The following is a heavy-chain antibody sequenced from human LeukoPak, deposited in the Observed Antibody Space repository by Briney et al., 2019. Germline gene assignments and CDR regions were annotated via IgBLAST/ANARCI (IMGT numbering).Heavy chain of an antibody. CDR3: ARVPPYCSSTSCYSYYMDV. J-gene: IGHJ6*03. V-gene: IGHV1-18*01. Sequence: ASVKVSCKASGYTFTSYGISWARQAPGQGLEWMGWISANNGNTNYAQKLQGRVTMTTDTSTSTAYMELRSLRSDDTAVYYCARVPPYCSSTSCYSYYMDVWGKGTTVTVSS. CDR2: ISANNGNT. D-gene: IGHD2-2*01. CDR1: GYTFTSYG.